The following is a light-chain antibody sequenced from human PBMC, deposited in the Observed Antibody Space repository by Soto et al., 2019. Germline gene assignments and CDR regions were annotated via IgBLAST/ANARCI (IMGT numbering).Light chain of an antibody. CDR1: QSISSW. V-gene: IGKV1-5*01. J-gene: IGKJ1*01. CDR2: DAS. CDR3: QQYNSYVWT. Sequence: IQMTPSPSTLSASVGGRITITCRASQSISSWLAWYQQKPGKAPKLLIYDASSLESGVPSRFSGSGSGTEFTLTISSLQPDDFATYYCQQYNSYVWTFGQGTKV.